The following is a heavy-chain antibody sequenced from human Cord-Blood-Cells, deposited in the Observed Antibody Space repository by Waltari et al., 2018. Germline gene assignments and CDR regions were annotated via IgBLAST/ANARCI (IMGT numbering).Heavy chain of an antibody. CDR1: GGSFSGYY. J-gene: IGHJ4*02. V-gene: IGHV4-34*01. CDR3: ARGPGGDY. CDR2: INHSGST. Sequence: QVQLQQWGAGLLKPSETLSLTCAVYGGSFSGYYWSWIRQPPGKGLEWIGEINHSGSTNYNPSLKSRVTIAVDTSKNQFSLKLSSVTAADTAVYYCARGPGGDYWGQGTLVTVSS. D-gene: IGHD3-10*01.